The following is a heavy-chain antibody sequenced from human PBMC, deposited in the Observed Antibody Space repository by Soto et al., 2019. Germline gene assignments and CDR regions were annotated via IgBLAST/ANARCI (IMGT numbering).Heavy chain of an antibody. CDR2: IYYSGST. CDR1: GGSTSSGDYY. V-gene: IGHV4-30-4*01. CDR3: ARYCSGTRCQGTYYYGMDV. J-gene: IGHJ6*02. D-gene: IGHD2-2*01. Sequence: SETLSLTCTVSGGSTSSGDYYWSWIRQHPGKGLEWIGYIYYSGSTYYNPSLKSRLTISVDTSKNQFSLKLSSVTAADTAVYYCARYCSGTRCQGTYYYGMDVWGQGNTVPVSS.